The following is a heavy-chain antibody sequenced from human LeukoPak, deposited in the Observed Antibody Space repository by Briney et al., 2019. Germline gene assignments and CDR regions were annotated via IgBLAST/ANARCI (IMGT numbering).Heavy chain of an antibody. D-gene: IGHD3-22*01. V-gene: IGHV3-33*06. Sequence: PGRSLRLSCAASGSTFRTYGIHWVRQAPGKGLEWVAVIWSDENNKQYADSVKGRFTIARDNSKNTVFLQMNSLRDEDTAVYYCAKDGHTSGYYHFDYWGQGTLVTVSS. J-gene: IGHJ4*02. CDR2: IWSDENNK. CDR1: GSTFRTYG. CDR3: AKDGHTSGYYHFDY.